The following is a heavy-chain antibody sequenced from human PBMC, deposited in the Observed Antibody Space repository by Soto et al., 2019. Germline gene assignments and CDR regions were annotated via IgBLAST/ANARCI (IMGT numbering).Heavy chain of an antibody. J-gene: IGHJ4*02. CDR1: GYTFTSYD. Sequence: ASVKVSCKASGYTFTSYDINWLRQATGQGLEWMGWMNPNSGNTGYAQKFQGRVTMTRNTSISTAYMELSSLRSEDTAVYYCASSIEGQWLTPDYWGQGTLVTVSS. V-gene: IGHV1-8*01. CDR3: ASSIEGQWLTPDY. CDR2: MNPNSGNT. D-gene: IGHD6-19*01.